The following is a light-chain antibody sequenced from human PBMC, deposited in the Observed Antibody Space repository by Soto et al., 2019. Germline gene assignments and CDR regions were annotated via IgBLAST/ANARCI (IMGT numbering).Light chain of an antibody. V-gene: IGLV1-51*01. CDR1: SSNIGNNY. Sequence: QAVLTQPPSVSAAPGQKVTISCSGSSSNIGNNYLSWYQQLPGTAPKLLIYDNNKRPSGIPDRFSGSKSGTSATLGITGLQTGDEADYYCGTWDSALSAGVFGGGTKLTVL. CDR2: DNN. CDR3: GTWDSALSAGV. J-gene: IGLJ3*02.